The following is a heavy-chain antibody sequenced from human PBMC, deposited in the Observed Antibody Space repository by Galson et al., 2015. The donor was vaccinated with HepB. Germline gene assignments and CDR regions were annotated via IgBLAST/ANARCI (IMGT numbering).Heavy chain of an antibody. J-gene: IGHJ6*02. D-gene: IGHD3-10*01. CDR2: ISYDGSNK. CDR3: AREKVGWFGELFDYYYYGMDV. V-gene: IGHV3-30-3*01. Sequence: SLRLSCAASGFTFSSYAMHWVRQAPGKGLEWVAVISYDGSNKYYADSVKGRFTISRDNSKNTLYLQMNSLRAEDTAVYYCAREKVGWFGELFDYYYYGMDVWGQGTTVTVSS. CDR1: GFTFSSYA.